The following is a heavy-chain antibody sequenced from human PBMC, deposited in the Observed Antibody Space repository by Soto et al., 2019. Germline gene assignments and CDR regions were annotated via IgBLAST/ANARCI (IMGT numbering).Heavy chain of an antibody. J-gene: IGHJ5*02. D-gene: IGHD3-22*01. CDR1: GGTFSSYA. CDR2: IIPIFGTA. V-gene: IGHV1-69*06. CDR3: AREVYYDSSGYYPPFNWFDP. Sequence: ASVKVSCKASGGTFSSYAISWVRQAPGQGLEWMGGIIPIFGTANYAQKFQGRVTITADKSTSTAYMELSSLRSEETAVYYCAREVYYDSSGYYPPFNWFDPWGQGTPVTVSS.